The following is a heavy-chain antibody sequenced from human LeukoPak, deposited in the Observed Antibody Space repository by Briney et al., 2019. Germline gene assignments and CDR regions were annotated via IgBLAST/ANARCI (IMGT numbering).Heavy chain of an antibody. J-gene: IGHJ4*02. Sequence: GASVKVSCKASGYTFTSYDINWVRQAPGQGLEYMGWINPNSGGTNSSQKFQDRVTLTRDTSISTAYMELSSLTSDDTAVYYCARAYGSGSSYHPDYWGQGTLVTVSS. CDR2: INPNSGGT. D-gene: IGHD3-10*01. CDR1: GYTFTSYD. CDR3: ARAYGSGSSYHPDY. V-gene: IGHV1-2*02.